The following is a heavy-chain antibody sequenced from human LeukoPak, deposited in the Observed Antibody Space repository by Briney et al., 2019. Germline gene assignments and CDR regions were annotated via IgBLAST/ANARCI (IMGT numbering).Heavy chain of an antibody. CDR2: TYYRSKWYN. CDR1: GDSVSSNSAA. D-gene: IGHD1-1*01. CDR3: ARGDERYNWNDGDHIINDY. J-gene: IGHJ4*02. V-gene: IGHV6-1*01. Sequence: SQTLSLTCAISGDSVSSNSAAWNWIRQSPSRGLEWLGRTYYRSKWYNDYAVSVKSRITINPDTSKNQFSLQLNSVTPEDTAVYYCARGDERYNWNDGDHIINDYWGQGTLVTVSS.